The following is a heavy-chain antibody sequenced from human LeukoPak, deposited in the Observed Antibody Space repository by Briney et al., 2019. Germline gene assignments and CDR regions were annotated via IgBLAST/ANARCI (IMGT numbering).Heavy chain of an antibody. CDR3: AKDSRGSRGRSSTNFDY. CDR1: GFTFSSYS. V-gene: IGHV3-21*04. D-gene: IGHD2/OR15-2a*01. CDR2: ITSSSSYI. Sequence: GGSLRLSCAASGFTFSSYSMNWVRQAPGKGLEWVSSITSSSSYIYYADSVKGRFTISRDNSKNTLYLQMNSLRAEDTAVYYCAKDSRGSRGRSSTNFDYWGQGTLVTVSS. J-gene: IGHJ4*02.